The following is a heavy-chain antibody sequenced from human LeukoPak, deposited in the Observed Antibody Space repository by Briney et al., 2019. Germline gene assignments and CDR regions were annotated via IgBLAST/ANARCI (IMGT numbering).Heavy chain of an antibody. Sequence: SETLSLTCAVYGGSFSGYYWGWLRQPPGKGLEWIGEINHSGSTNYNPSLTSRVTISVDTSKNQFSLKLSSVTAADTAVYYCARGAEGYDFWSGYYSRDFDYWGQGTLVTVSS. J-gene: IGHJ4*02. CDR1: GGSFSGYY. CDR2: INHSGST. CDR3: ARGAEGYDFWSGYYSRDFDY. V-gene: IGHV4-34*01. D-gene: IGHD3-3*01.